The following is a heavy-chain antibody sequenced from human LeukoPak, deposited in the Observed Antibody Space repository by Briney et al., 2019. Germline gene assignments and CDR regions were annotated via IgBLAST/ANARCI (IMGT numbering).Heavy chain of an antibody. Sequence: AGGSLRLSCAASGFTFSDYYMSWIRQAPGKGLEWVSYISSSGSTIYYADSVKGRFTISRDNAKNSLYLQMNSLRAEDTAVYYCARQYSARRYFDWLYNWFDPWGQGTLVTVSS. J-gene: IGHJ5*02. V-gene: IGHV3-11*01. D-gene: IGHD3-9*01. CDR1: GFTFSDYY. CDR2: ISSSGSTI. CDR3: ARQYSARRYFDWLYNWFDP.